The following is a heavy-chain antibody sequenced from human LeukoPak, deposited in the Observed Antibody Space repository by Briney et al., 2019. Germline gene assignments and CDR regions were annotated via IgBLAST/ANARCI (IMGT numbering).Heavy chain of an antibody. CDR1: GFTSNNYY. V-gene: IGHV3-7*03. CDR2: IRQDGGDR. D-gene: IGHD3-3*01. J-gene: IGHJ4*02. Sequence: GGSLRLSCAASGFTSNNYYMGWVRQAPGKGLEWVANIRQDGGDRNYVDSVKGRLTISRDNSKNTLYLQMNSLRAEDTAVYYCTKRGTYDFWSAYHDFWGQGTLVTVSS. CDR3: TKRGTYDFWSAYHDF.